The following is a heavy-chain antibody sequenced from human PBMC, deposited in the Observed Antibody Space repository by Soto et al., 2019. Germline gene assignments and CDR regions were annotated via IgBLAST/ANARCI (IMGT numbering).Heavy chain of an antibody. Sequence: QVQLQESGPGLVKPSETLSLTCTVSGGSITNYYCSWFRQPPGKGLEWIGYINYDGYSAYNLSLKRRVTLSMDAYKPQFSLLLGSVTATDTAVYYCARHGFGPLHGLVDVWGPGTTVIVSS. J-gene: IGHJ6*02. CDR1: GGSITNYY. CDR2: INYDGYS. CDR3: ARHGFGPLHGLVDV. V-gene: IGHV4-59*08. D-gene: IGHD3-10*01.